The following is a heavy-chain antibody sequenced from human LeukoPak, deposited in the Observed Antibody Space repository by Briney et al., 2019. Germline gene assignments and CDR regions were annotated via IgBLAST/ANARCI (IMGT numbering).Heavy chain of an antibody. J-gene: IGHJ4*02. CDR2: IYHSGSI. CDR1: GYSISSGYY. D-gene: IGHD3-10*01. CDR3: ARPSRYYYGSGSYLTKYYFDY. Sequence: SETLSPTCAVSGYSISSGYYWGWIRQPPGKGLEWIGSIYHSGSIYYNPSLKSRVTISVDTSKNQFSLKLSSVTAADTAVYYCARPSRYYYGSGSYLTKYYFDYWGQGTLVTVSS. V-gene: IGHV4-38-2*01.